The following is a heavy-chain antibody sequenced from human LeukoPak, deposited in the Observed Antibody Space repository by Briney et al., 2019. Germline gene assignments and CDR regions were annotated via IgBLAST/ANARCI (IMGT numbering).Heavy chain of an antibody. J-gene: IGHJ6*03. CDR1: GGSFSGYY. CDR3: ARGTGTIRFLEWLPSVRPPGYYYMDV. Sequence: PSETLSLTCAVYGGSFSGYYWSWIRQPPGKGLEWIGEINHSGSTNYNPSLKSRVTISVDTSKNQFSLKLSSVTAADTAVYYCARGTGTIRFLEWLPSVRPPGYYYMDVWGKGTTVTASS. CDR2: INHSGST. D-gene: IGHD3-3*01. V-gene: IGHV4-34*01.